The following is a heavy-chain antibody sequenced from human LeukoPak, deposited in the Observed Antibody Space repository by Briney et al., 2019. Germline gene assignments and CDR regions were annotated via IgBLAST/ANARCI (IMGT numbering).Heavy chain of an antibody. CDR3: ARDGRKTYYYDSSGYPGGY. V-gene: IGHV1-46*01. J-gene: IGHJ4*02. CDR1: GYTFTSYY. CDR2: INPSGGST. D-gene: IGHD3-22*01. Sequence: ASVKVSCKASGYTFTSYYMHWVRQAPGQGLEWMGIINPSGGSTSYAQKFQGRVTTTRDTSTSTVYMELSSLRSEDTAVYYCARDGRKTYYYDSSGYPGGYWGQGTLVTVSS.